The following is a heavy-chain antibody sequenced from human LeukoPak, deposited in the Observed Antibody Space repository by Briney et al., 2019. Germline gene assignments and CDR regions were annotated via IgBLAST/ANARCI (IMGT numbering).Heavy chain of an antibody. CDR3: ASRSTSWSYFDY. CDR1: GGSISSYY. J-gene: IGHJ4*02. Sequence: KPSETLSLACTVSGGSISSYYWSWIRQPPGKGLEWIGYIYYSGSANYNPSLKSRVTISVDTSKNQFSQKLSSVTAADTAVYYCASRSTSWSYFDYWGQGTLVTVSS. CDR2: IYYSGSA. V-gene: IGHV4-59*01. D-gene: IGHD2-2*01.